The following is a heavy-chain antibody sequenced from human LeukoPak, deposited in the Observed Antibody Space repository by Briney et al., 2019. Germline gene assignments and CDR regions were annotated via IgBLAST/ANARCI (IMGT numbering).Heavy chain of an antibody. CDR1: GFTFSSHW. CDR3: AREGRDTIFGVVIISYFDY. Sequence: GGSLRLSCAASGFTFSSHWMHWVRQAPGKGLVWVSRINSDGSSTSYADSVKGRFTISRDNAKNTLYLQMNSLRAEDTAVYYCAREGRDTIFGVVIISYFDYWGQGTLVTVSS. CDR2: INSDGSST. D-gene: IGHD3-3*01. J-gene: IGHJ4*02. V-gene: IGHV3-74*01.